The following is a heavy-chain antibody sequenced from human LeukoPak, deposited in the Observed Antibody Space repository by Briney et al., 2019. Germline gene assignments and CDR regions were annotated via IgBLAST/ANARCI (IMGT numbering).Heavy chain of an antibody. D-gene: IGHD5-18*01. CDR3: ARSPTYDGYYGY. V-gene: IGHV1-69*13. CDR1: GGTFSSYA. CDR2: IIPIFGTA. Sequence: SVTVSCTASGGTFSSYAISWVRQAPGQGLEWMGGIIPIFGTANYAQKFQGRVTITADESTSTAYMELSSLRSEDTAVYYCARSPTYDGYYGYWGQGTLVTVSS. J-gene: IGHJ4*02.